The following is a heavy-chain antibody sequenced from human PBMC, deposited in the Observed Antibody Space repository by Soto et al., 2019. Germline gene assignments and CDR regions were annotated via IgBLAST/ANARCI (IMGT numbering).Heavy chain of an antibody. CDR2: TYYSGST. D-gene: IGHD6-19*01. Sequence: SETLSLTCTVSGGSISSGGYYWSWIRQHPGKGLEWIGYTYYSGSTYYNPSLKSRVTISVDTSKNQFSLKLSSVTAADTAVYYCARDPMSIAVAGGAGMDVWGQGTTVTVSS. V-gene: IGHV4-31*03. CDR1: GGSISSGGYY. CDR3: ARDPMSIAVAGGAGMDV. J-gene: IGHJ6*02.